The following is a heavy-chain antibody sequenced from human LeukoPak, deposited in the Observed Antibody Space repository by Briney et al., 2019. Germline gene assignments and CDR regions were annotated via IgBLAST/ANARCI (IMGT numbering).Heavy chain of an antibody. J-gene: IGHJ4*02. CDR3: AGGGSGRDY. CDR2: IYYSGST. CDR1: GGSISSYY. V-gene: IGHV4-59*01. D-gene: IGHD1-26*01. Sequence: MPSETLSLTCTVSGGSISSYYWSWIRQPPGKGLEWIGYIYYSGSTNYNPSLKSRVTISVDTSKNQFSLKLSSVTAADTAVYYCAGGGSGRDYWGQGTLVTVSS.